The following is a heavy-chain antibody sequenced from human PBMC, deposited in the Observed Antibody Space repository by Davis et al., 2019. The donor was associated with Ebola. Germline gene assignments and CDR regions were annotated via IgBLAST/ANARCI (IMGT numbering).Heavy chain of an antibody. V-gene: IGHV3-74*01. CDR2: INTDGSST. Sequence: HTGGSLRLSCVASGFTFSNYWMHWVRQAPGKGLVWVSRINTDGSSTDYADSVKGRFTISRDNAKNTLYLQMNSLRAEDTAVYYCVGNLAVWGQGTLVTVSS. CDR1: GFTFSNYW. CDR3: VGNLAV. J-gene: IGHJ4*02.